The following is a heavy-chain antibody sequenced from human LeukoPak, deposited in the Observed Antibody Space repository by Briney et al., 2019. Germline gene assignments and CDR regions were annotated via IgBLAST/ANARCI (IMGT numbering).Heavy chain of an antibody. CDR2: IIPIFGTA. D-gene: IGHD3-22*01. V-gene: IGHV1-69*05. CDR1: GYTFSSYA. Sequence: SVKVSCKASGYTFSSYAISWVRQAPGQGLEWIGEIIPIFGTANYAQKFQGRVTITTDESTSTAYMELSSLRSEDTAVYYCASASYDSSGYPTPWYFDYWGQGTLVTVSS. J-gene: IGHJ4*02. CDR3: ASASYDSSGYPTPWYFDY.